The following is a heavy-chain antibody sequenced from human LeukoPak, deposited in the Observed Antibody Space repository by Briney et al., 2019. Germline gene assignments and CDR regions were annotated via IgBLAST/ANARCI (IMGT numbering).Heavy chain of an antibody. D-gene: IGHD6-25*01. CDR2: IYSGGST. CDR3: ARESSGYYFDY. J-gene: IGHJ4*02. V-gene: IGHV3-53*01. Sequence: GGSLRLSCAASGFTVSSNYMNWVRQAPGKGLEWVSVIYSGGSTYYADSVKGRFTISRDSSKNTLYLQMNTLRAEDTAVYYCARESSGYYFDYWGQGILVTVSS. CDR1: GFTVSSNY.